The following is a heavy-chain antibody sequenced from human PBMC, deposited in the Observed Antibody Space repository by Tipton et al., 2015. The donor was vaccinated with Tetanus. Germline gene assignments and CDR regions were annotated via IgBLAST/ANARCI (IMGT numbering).Heavy chain of an antibody. D-gene: IGHD5-12*01. J-gene: IGHJ4*02. CDR1: GGSISSDGAY. Sequence: TLSLTCTVSGGSISSDGAYWSWIRQHPGEGLEWIGYISNSGSTYYNPSLKSRVTISVDTSQKQISLKVNSVTAADTAVYYCARANNDYPKKGPFDYWGQGILVIVSS. CDR2: ISNSGST. CDR3: ARANNDYPKKGPFDY. V-gene: IGHV4-31*03.